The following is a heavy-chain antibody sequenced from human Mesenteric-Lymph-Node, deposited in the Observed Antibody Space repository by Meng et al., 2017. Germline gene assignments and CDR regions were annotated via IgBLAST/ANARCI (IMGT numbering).Heavy chain of an antibody. Sequence: SETLSLTCTVSGGSISSGSYYWSWIRQPAGKGLEWIGRIYTSGSTNYNPSLKSRVTISVDTSKNQFSLKLSSVTAADTAVYYCARVIQTSNYYYYGMDVWGQGTTVTVSS. CDR2: IYTSGST. D-gene: IGHD3-16*01. J-gene: IGHJ6*02. V-gene: IGHV4-61*02. CDR3: ARVIQTSNYYYYGMDV. CDR1: GGSISSGSYY.